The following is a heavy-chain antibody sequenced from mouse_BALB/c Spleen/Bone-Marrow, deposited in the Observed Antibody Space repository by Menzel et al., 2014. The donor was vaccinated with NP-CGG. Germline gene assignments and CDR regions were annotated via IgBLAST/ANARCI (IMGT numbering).Heavy chain of an antibody. J-gene: IGHJ4*01. D-gene: IGHD2-4*01. Sequence: QVQLQQPGPQLVRPGASVKISCKASGYSFTSYWMHWVKQRPGQGLEWIGMIDPSDSETRLNQKFKDKATLTVDKSTSTAYRQLSIPTTEDSADYYGARPRYDYDEALDYWGQGTSVTVSS. CDR2: IDPSDSET. CDR1: GYSFTSYW. CDR3: ARPRYDYDEALDY. V-gene: IGHV1-74*01.